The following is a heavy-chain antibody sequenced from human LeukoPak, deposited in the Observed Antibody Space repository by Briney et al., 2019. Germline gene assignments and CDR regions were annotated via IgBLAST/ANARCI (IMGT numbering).Heavy chain of an antibody. Sequence: GASVKVSCKASGYTFTGYYMHWVRQAPGQGLEWMGWISAYNGNTNYAQKLQGRVTMTTDTSTSTAYMELRSLRSDDTAVYYCARAHSDAFDIWGQGTMVTVSS. V-gene: IGHV1-18*04. J-gene: IGHJ3*02. CDR3: ARAHSDAFDI. CDR2: ISAYNGNT. CDR1: GYTFTGYY.